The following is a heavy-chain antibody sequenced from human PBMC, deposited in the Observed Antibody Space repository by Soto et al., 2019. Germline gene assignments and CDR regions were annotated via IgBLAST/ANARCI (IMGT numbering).Heavy chain of an antibody. Sequence: QVHLVQSGAEVKQPGASVKVSCKASGYTFTNYGISWVRQAPGQGLEWMGWISAYNGNTNYVQKLQGRDSMTTDTSTSTTYIELRTLRYDDTAVYYCGRAGGDFPWAVDYWGQGTLVTVSS. D-gene: IGHD4-17*01. CDR2: ISAYNGNT. CDR1: GYTFTNYG. V-gene: IGHV1-18*01. J-gene: IGHJ4*02. CDR3: GRAGGDFPWAVDY.